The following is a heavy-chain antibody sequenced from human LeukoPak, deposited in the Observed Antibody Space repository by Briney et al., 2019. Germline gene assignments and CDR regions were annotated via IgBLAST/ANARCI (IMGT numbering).Heavy chain of an antibody. Sequence: GESLKISCKGSGYTFTDFYIAWVRQMPGKGLEWMGIIYPSDSDTRYSPSFQGQVTISADKSISTAYLQWSSLKASDTAMYYCARPSQLVLVISTGLFDYWGQGTLVTVSS. CDR2: IYPSDSDT. J-gene: IGHJ4*02. V-gene: IGHV5-51*01. CDR3: ARPSQLVLVISTGLFDY. CDR1: GYTFTDFY. D-gene: IGHD3-22*01.